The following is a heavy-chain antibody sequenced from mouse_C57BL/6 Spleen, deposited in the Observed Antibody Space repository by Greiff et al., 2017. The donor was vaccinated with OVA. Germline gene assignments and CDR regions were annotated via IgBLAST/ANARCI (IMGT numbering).Heavy chain of an antibody. J-gene: IGHJ2*01. V-gene: IGHV1-62-2*01. CDR1: GYTFTDYS. Sequence: QVQLQQSGAELVKPGASVKLSCKASGYTFTDYSIHWVKQRPGQGLEWIGRFYPGSGSTKYNEKFKDKATLTADKSSSTVYMKLSSLTSEDSAVYYCARHGDKCDNYYFDYWGQGTTLTVSS. CDR2: FYPGSGST. CDR3: ARHGDKCDNYYFDY. D-gene: IGHD1-3*01.